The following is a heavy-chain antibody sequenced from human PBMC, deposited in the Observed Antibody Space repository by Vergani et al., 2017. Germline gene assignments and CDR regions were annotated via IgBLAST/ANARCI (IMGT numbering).Heavy chain of an antibody. V-gene: IGHV4-38-2*01. CDR2: IYHSGST. D-gene: IGHD3-16*02. CDR1: GYSISSGYY. CDR3: AGLYDYVWGSYRYILDPCFDY. J-gene: IGHJ4*02. Sequence: QVQLQESGPGLVKPSETLSLTCAVSGYSISSGYYWGWIRQPPGKGLEWVGSIYHSGSTHYNPSLKSRVTISVDTSKNQFSLKLSSVTAADTAVYYCAGLYDYVWGSYRYILDPCFDYWGQGTLVTVSS.